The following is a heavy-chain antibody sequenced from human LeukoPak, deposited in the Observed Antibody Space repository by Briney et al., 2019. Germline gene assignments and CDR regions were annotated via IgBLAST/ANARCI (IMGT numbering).Heavy chain of an antibody. CDR3: ALGVTTVNAFDI. J-gene: IGHJ3*02. CDR1: GFTFSSYS. D-gene: IGHD4-17*01. CDR2: ISSSSSYI. V-gene: IGHV3-21*01. Sequence: PGGSLRLSCAASGFTFSSYSMNWVRQAPGKGLEWVSSISSSSSYIYYADSVKGRFTISRDNAKNSLYLQMNSLRAEDTAVYYCALGVTTVNAFDIWGQGTMVTVSS.